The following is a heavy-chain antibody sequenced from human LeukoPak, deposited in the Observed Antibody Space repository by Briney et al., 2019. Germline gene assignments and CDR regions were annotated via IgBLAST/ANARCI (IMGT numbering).Heavy chain of an antibody. CDR2: INHSGST. D-gene: IGHD3-22*01. V-gene: IGHV4-34*01. Sequence: PSETLSLTCAVYGGSFSGYYWNWIRQPPGKGLEWIGEINHSGSTNYNPSLKSRVTISVDTSKNQFSLKLSSVTAADTAVYYCARGAGHWSMIVVGNWFDPWGQGTLVTVSS. CDR1: GGSFSGYY. J-gene: IGHJ5*02. CDR3: ARGAGHWSMIVVGNWFDP.